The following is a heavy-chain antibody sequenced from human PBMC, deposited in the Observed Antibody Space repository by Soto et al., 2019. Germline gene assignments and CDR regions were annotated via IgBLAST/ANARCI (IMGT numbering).Heavy chain of an antibody. J-gene: IGHJ5*02. D-gene: IGHD4-17*01. Sequence: QLQESGPGLVTPSETLSLSCTVSGDSVRNTNYYWGWIRQPPGKGLAWIGSIFYSGYTYYNPSLKSRVTLSVDTSTNHFSLRVRSVTAADTALYYCARQEIRGRRLANSFDPWCQGTLVTVSS. CDR3: ARQEIRGRRLANSFDP. V-gene: IGHV4-39*01. CDR1: GDSVRNTNYY. CDR2: IFYSGYT.